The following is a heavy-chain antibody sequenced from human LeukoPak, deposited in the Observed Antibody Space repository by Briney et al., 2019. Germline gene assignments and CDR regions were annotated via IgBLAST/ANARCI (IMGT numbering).Heavy chain of an antibody. J-gene: IGHJ4*02. CDR1: GYIFTNYW. D-gene: IGHD3-22*01. CDR2: IYPYDSET. V-gene: IGHV5-51*01. Sequence: GESLKISCKGSGYIFTNYWIGWVRQMPGKGLEWMGIIYPYDSETRYSPSFQGQVTMSADKSISTAYLQWSSLKASDTAIYYCARRGDSSAWRGFDFWGQGTLVTVSS. CDR3: ARRGDSSAWRGFDF.